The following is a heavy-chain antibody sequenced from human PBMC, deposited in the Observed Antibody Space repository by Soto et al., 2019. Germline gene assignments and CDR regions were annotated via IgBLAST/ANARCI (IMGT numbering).Heavy chain of an antibody. V-gene: IGHV3-72*01. J-gene: IGHJ6*02. D-gene: IGHD3-22*01. Sequence: PGGSLRLSCAASGFTLSDHYMEWVRQAPGEGLEWVGRTRNKANMYTTEYAASVKGRFTISRDDSKNSLYLQMSSLKTEDTAVYYCARGLKGGFYDSSGYYYWYGMDVWGQGTTVTVSS. CDR1: GFTLSDHY. CDR3: ARGLKGGFYDSSGYYYWYGMDV. CDR2: TRNKANMYTT.